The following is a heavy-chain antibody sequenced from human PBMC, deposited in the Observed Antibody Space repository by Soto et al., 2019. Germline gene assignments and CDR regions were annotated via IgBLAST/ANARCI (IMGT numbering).Heavy chain of an antibody. Sequence: SQTLSLTCAISGDSVSANNAAWNWIRHSPSRGLEWLGRTYFRSKWNYDYAESVKSRLTITPDTTNNQISLQLNSVIPEDAAVYYCVRQPLANLALYGMDVWGQGTTVTVSS. CDR3: VRQPLANLALYGMDV. J-gene: IGHJ6*02. CDR1: GDSVSANNAA. CDR2: TYFRSKWNY. V-gene: IGHV6-1*01. D-gene: IGHD6-6*01.